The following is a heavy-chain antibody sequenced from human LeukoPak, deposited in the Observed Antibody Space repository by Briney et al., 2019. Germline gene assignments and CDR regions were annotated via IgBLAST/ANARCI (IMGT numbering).Heavy chain of an antibody. D-gene: IGHD3-3*01. CDR1: GGSISSYY. J-gene: IGHJ4*02. CDR2: IYYSGST. V-gene: IGHV4-59*01. CDR3: AGFWSGYYTTSPQYYFDY. Sequence: MASETLSLTCTVSGGSISSYYWSWIRQPPGKGLEWIGYIYYSGSTNHNPSLKSRVTISVDTSKNQFSLKLSSVTAADTAVYYCAGFWSGYYTTSPQYYFDYWGQGALVTVSS.